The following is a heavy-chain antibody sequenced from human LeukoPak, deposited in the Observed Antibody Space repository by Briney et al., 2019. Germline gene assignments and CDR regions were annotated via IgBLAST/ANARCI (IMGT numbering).Heavy chain of an antibody. CDR1: GGSISSYY. CDR3: ARHTYGSGSYYNSNWFDP. Sequence: PSGTLSLTCTVSGGSISSYYWSWIRQPPGKGLEWIGYIYYSGSTNYNPSLKSRVTISVDTSKNQFSLKLSSVTAADTAVYYCARHTYGSGSYYNSNWFDPWGQGTLVTVSS. V-gene: IGHV4-59*08. CDR2: IYYSGST. J-gene: IGHJ5*02. D-gene: IGHD3-10*01.